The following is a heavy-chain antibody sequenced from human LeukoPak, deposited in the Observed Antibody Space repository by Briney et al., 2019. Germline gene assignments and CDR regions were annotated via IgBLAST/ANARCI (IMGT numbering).Heavy chain of an antibody. CDR1: GFTFSSYD. J-gene: IGHJ4*02. Sequence: GGALRLSCAASGFTFSSYDMTWVRQAPGRGLEWVSSIRPSGDNTYYGDSVKGRFTISRDNSKNTLYLQMNSLRAEDTAVYYCAAFTYYNILTGYKAGSADYWGQGTLVTVSS. CDR2: IRPSGDNT. CDR3: AAFTYYNILTGYKAGSADY. V-gene: IGHV3-23*01. D-gene: IGHD3-9*01.